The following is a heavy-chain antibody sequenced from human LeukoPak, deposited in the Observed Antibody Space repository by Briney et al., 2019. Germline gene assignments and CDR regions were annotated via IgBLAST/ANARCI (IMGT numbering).Heavy chain of an antibody. J-gene: IGHJ2*01. V-gene: IGHV3-7*01. CDR2: IKHDGSEK. CDR3: ARTRVVTRGGYWYFDV. D-gene: IGHD2-21*02. CDR1: GSDFTAHW. Sequence: PGGSLRLSCATSGSDFTAHWTSWVRQAPGKRLEWVANIKHDGSEKYYVDSVKGRFTISRDYAKDSVYLQMNSLRVDDTAVYYCARTRVVTRGGYWYFDVWGRGTLVTVSS.